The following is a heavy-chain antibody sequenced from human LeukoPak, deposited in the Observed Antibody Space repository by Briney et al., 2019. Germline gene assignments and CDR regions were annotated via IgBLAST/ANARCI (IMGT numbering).Heavy chain of an antibody. CDR3: ARDPTKLLWFGELKHGMDV. CDR1: GFTFSSYS. D-gene: IGHD3-10*01. J-gene: IGHJ6*02. CDR2: ISSSSSYI. V-gene: IGHV3-21*01. Sequence: GGSLRLSCAASGFTFSSYSMNWVRQAPGKGLEWVSSISSSSSYIYYADSVKGRFTISRDNAKNSLYLQMNSLRAEDTAVYYCARDPTKLLWFGELKHGMDVWGQGTTVTVSS.